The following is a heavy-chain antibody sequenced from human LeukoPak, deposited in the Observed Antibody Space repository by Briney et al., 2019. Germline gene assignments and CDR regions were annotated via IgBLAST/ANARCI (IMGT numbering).Heavy chain of an antibody. D-gene: IGHD6-13*01. CDR1: GYTFTGYY. J-gene: IGHJ6*03. V-gene: IGHV1-2*06. CDR2: INPNSGGT. CDR3: ARDYLAAAGYYYYYMDV. Sequence: ASVKVSCKASGYTFTGYYMHWVRQAPGQGLEWMGRINPNSGGTNYAQKFQGRVTMTRDTSISTAYMELSRLRSDDTAVYHCARDYLAAAGYYYYYMDVWGKGTTATVSS.